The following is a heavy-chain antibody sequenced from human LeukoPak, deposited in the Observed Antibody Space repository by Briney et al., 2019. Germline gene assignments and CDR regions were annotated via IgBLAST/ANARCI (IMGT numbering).Heavy chain of an antibody. CDR2: IYYSGST. D-gene: IGHD2-2*01. V-gene: IGHV4-31*03. CDR3: ARVGYCSSTSCYDDYYYYGMDV. J-gene: IGHJ6*02. Sequence: SETLSLTCTVSGGSISSGGYYWSWIRQHPGEGLEWIGYIYYSGSTYYNPSLKSRVTISVDTSKNQFSLKLSSVTAADTAVYYCARVGYCSSTSCYDDYYYYGMDVWGQGTTVTVSS. CDR1: GGSISSGGYY.